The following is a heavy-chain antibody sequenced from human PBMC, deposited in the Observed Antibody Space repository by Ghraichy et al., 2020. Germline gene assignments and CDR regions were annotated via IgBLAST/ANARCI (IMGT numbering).Heavy chain of an antibody. V-gene: IGHV4-34*01. CDR2: ISHSGST. CDR3: ARVEASCYACFNYYGMDV. D-gene: IGHD2-2*01. J-gene: IGHJ6*02. Sequence: SETLSLTCAVYGGSFSGYHWSWIRQPPGKGLEWIGEISHSGSTHYNPSLKSRVTISVDTSKNQFSLKLSSVTAADTAVYYCARVEASCYACFNYYGMDVWGQGTTVTVSS. CDR1: GGSFSGYH.